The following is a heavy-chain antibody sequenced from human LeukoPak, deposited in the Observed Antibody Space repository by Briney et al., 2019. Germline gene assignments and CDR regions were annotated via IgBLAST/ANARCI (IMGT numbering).Heavy chain of an antibody. CDR3: ASSDFVSQGPTKYYDFWSGYPYYYYYMDV. Sequence: ASVTVSCKASGGTFNSYAISWVRQAPGQGLEWMGGIIPIFGTANYPQKFQGRVTITTDESTSTAYMELSSLRSEDTAVYYCASSDFVSQGPTKYYDFWSGYPYYYYYMDVWGKGTTVTVSS. CDR1: GGTFNSYA. J-gene: IGHJ6*03. D-gene: IGHD3-3*01. CDR2: IIPIFGTA. V-gene: IGHV1-69*05.